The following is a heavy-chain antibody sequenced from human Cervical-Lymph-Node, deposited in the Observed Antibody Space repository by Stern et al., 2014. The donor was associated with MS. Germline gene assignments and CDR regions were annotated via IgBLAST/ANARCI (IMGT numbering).Heavy chain of an antibody. CDR3: ARHVQGFDY. CDR1: GYSFTIYY. CDR2: IYPYDSDT. J-gene: IGHJ4*02. Sequence: VQLVESGAEVKKPGGSLKISCKLSGYSFTIYYIAWVRQMPGKGLEWMGVIYPYDSDTPYSPSFQGQVTISADKSITTAYLQWSSLRASDPAMYYCARHVQGFDYWGQGTLVTVSS. V-gene: IGHV5-51*01.